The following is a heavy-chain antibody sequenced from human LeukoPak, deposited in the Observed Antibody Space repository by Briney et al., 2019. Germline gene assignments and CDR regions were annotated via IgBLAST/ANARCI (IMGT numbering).Heavy chain of an antibody. J-gene: IGHJ4*02. V-gene: IGHV3-23*01. CDR1: GFTFSSYG. Sequence: GGSLRLSCAASGFTFSSYGITWVRQAPGKGLEWVSTISATGGSTYYADSVKGRFTISRGNSKDTLYLQMNSLRAEDTAVYYCAKGGYSSGCRNYFDYWGQGTLVTVSS. CDR2: ISATGGST. CDR3: AKGGYSSGCRNYFDY. D-gene: IGHD6-19*01.